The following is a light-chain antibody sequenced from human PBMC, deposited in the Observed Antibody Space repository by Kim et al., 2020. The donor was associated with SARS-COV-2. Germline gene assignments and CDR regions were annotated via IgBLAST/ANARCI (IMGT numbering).Light chain of an antibody. CDR2: QDD. CDR3: QSYDSVNHWV. Sequence: TVTISCTRSSGSIASNYVQWYQHRPGSAPTTVIYQDDLRPSGVPDRCSGSIDISSNSASLTISGLKTEDEADYYCQSYDSVNHWVFGGGTQLTVL. CDR1: SGSIASNY. V-gene: IGLV6-57*03. J-gene: IGLJ3*02.